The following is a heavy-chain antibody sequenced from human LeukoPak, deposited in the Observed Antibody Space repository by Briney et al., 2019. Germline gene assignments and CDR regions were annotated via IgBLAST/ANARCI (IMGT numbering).Heavy chain of an antibody. CDR3: ARDQFTIFGVGIWYFDL. D-gene: IGHD3-3*01. J-gene: IGHJ2*01. V-gene: IGHV3-30*14. CDR1: GFTFSNYA. CDR2: ISYDGSNK. Sequence: PGGSLRLSCAASGFTFSNYAMHWVRQAPGKGLEWVAVISYDGSNKYYADSVKGRFTISRDNSKNTLYLQMNSLRAEDTAVYYCARDQFTIFGVGIWYFDLWGRGTLVTVSS.